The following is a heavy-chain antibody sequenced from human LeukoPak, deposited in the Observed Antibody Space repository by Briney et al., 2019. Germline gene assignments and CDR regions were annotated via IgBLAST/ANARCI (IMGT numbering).Heavy chain of an antibody. CDR3: ARSGLFTMIVVVGVFDI. D-gene: IGHD3-22*01. CDR2: INPNSGGT. CDR1: GYTFTGYY. Sequence: GAPVKLSCTASGYTFTGYYMHWVRQAPGQGLEWMGWINPNSGGTNYAQKFQGRVTMTRDTSISTAYMELSRLRSDDTAVYYCARSGLFTMIVVVGVFDIWGQGTMVTVSS. J-gene: IGHJ3*02. V-gene: IGHV1-2*02.